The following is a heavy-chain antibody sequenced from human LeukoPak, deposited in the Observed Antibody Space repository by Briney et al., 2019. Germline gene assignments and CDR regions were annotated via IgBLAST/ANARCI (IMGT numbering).Heavy chain of an antibody. CDR1: GGSISSGDYY. CDR2: IYYSGST. D-gene: IGHD3-10*01. CDR3: ARAPRITMVRGVDDAFDI. Sequence: SQTLSLTCTVSGGSISSGDYYWSWIRQPPGKGLEWIGYIYYSGSTYYNPSLKSRVTISVDTSKNQFSLKLSSMTAADTAVYYCARAPRITMVRGVDDAFDIWGQGTMVTVSS. V-gene: IGHV4-30-4*01. J-gene: IGHJ3*02.